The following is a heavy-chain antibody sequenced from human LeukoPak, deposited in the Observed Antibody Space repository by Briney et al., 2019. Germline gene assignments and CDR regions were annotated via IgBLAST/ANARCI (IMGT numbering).Heavy chain of an antibody. D-gene: IGHD4-23*01. Sequence: PGGSLRLSCAASGFIFSNYGMSWVRQAPGKGLEWVSAISGSGSSTSYADSVKGRFTISRDNSKNMLFLQMNSLRAEDTAVYYCARASGGNSYYFDSWGQGTLVTVSS. CDR1: GFIFSNYG. CDR3: ARASGGNSYYFDS. V-gene: IGHV3-23*01. CDR2: ISGSGSST. J-gene: IGHJ4*02.